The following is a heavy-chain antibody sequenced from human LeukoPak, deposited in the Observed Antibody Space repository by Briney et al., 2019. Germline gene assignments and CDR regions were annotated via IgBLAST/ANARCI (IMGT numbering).Heavy chain of an antibody. Sequence: PSETLSLTCTVSGGSISSSSYYWGWIRQPPGKGLEWIGSIYYSGSTYYNPSLKSRVTISVDTSKNQFSLKLSSVTAADTAVYYCARSPIIIVVVPAFNWFDPWGQGTWSPSPQ. CDR3: ARSPIIIVVVPAFNWFDP. CDR2: IYYSGST. CDR1: GGSISSSSYY. V-gene: IGHV4-39*01. J-gene: IGHJ5*02. D-gene: IGHD2-2*01.